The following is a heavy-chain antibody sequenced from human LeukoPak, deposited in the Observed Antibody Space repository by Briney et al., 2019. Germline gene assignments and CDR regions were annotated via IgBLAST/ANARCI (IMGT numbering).Heavy chain of an antibody. Sequence: GGSLRLSCTVAGFTVSDNYMSWVRQAPGKGLEWVSVIYSGGNACYADSVSGRFTISRDNSKNTLYLQMTSLRADDTAVYYCARDRVLHYFDYWGQGALVTVSS. V-gene: IGHV3-53*01. CDR2: IYSGGNA. CDR1: GFTVSDNY. J-gene: IGHJ4*02. CDR3: ARDRVLHYFDY. D-gene: IGHD3-16*01.